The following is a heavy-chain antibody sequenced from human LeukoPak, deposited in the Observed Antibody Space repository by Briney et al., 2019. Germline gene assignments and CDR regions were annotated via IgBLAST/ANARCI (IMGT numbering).Heavy chain of an antibody. CDR2: ISGSGGNT. CDR1: GFTFSSYA. V-gene: IGHV3-23*01. Sequence: GGSLRLFCAASGFTFSSYAMSWVRQAPGKGLEWVSAISGSGGNTYYADSVKGRFTISRDNSKNTLYLQMNSLRAEDTAVYYCAKDPRGDCSGGSCYYLDYWGQGTLVTVSS. J-gene: IGHJ4*02. D-gene: IGHD2-15*01. CDR3: AKDPRGDCSGGSCYYLDY.